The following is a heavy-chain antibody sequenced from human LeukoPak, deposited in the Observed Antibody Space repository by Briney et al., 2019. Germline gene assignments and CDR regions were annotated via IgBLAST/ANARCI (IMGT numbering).Heavy chain of an antibody. CDR1: GFTFSSYA. V-gene: IGHV3-30-3*01. D-gene: IGHD6-19*01. CDR3: ARDLGAVEQWLVLDY. Sequence: GRSLRLSCAASGFTFSSYAVHWVRQAPGKGLEWVAVISYDGSNKYYADSVKGRFTISRDNSRNTLYLQMNSLRAEDTAVYYCARDLGAVEQWLVLDYWGQGTLVTVSS. CDR2: ISYDGSNK. J-gene: IGHJ4*02.